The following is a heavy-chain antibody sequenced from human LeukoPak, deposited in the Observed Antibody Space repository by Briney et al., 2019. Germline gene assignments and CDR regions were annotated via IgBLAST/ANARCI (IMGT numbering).Heavy chain of an antibody. CDR3: ARPPRTTGWYLSCFDP. CDR1: GYTFIDYN. D-gene: IGHD6-19*01. CDR2: INPNTGNT. J-gene: IGHJ5*02. V-gene: IGHV1-8*01. Sequence: ASVKVSCKASGYTFIDYNINWVRQAPGQGLEWMGWINPNTGNTGFAQKFQGRVTLTRDTSISTAYMEVTSLRPEDTAVYYCARPPRTTGWYLSCFDPWGQGTLVTVSS.